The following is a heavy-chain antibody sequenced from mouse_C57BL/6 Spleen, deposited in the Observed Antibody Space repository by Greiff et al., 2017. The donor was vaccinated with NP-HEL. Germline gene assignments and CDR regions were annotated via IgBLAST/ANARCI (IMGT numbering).Heavy chain of an antibody. CDR1: GFSLTSYA. J-gene: IGHJ2*01. Sequence: VKLQESGPGLVAPSQSLSITCTVSGFSLTSYAISWVRQPPGKGLEWLGVIWTGGGTNYNSALKSRLSISKDNSKSQVFLKMNSLQTDDTARYYCARNRIYYGGRGYFDYWGQGTTLTVSS. V-gene: IGHV2-9-1*01. CDR2: IWTGGGT. CDR3: ARNRIYYGGRGYFDY. D-gene: IGHD1-1*01.